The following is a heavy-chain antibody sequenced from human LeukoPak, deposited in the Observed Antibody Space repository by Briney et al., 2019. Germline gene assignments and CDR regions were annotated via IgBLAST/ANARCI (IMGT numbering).Heavy chain of an antibody. D-gene: IGHD2-2*01. CDR1: GFTFSSYA. CDR2: IGGSGRGGDT. J-gene: IGHJ4*02. CDR3: AKDSGYCSSTSCYEVDYFDY. V-gene: IGHV3-23*01. Sequence: PGGSLRLSCAASGFTFSSYAMTWVRQAPGKGLEWVSAIGGSGRGGDTYYADSVKGRFTISRDNSKNTLYLQMNSLRAEDTAVYYCAKDSGYCSSTSCYEVDYFDYWGQGTLVTVSS.